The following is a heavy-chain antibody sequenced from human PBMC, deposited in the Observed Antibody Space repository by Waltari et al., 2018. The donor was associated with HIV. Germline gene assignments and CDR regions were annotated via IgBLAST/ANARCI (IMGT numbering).Heavy chain of an antibody. CDR2: RNPSSRNT. D-gene: IGHD1-26*01. CDR3: ARGVNAVGATHWFDP. Sequence: QVQLVQSGAEVKKPGASVKVSCKASGYSFINYDINWVRQATGQGLEWMGWRNPSSRNTGYAQKFQGRVTMTRDTSINTAYMELTSLRSEDTAVYYCARGVNAVGATHWFDPWGQGTLVTVSS. J-gene: IGHJ5*02. V-gene: IGHV1-8*01. CDR1: GYSFINYD.